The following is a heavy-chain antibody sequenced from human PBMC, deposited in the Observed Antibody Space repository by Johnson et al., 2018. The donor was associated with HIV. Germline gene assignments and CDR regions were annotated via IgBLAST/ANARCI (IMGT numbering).Heavy chain of an antibody. D-gene: IGHD1-26*01. Sequence: QVQLVESGGGLVQPGRSLRLSCAASGFTFSSYAMHWVRQAPGKGLEWVAVISYDGSNKYYADSVKGRFTISRDNSKNTLYLQMNSLRAEDTAVYYCARYGISFVGDTTVKWAFDIWGQGKMVTVS. CDR3: ARYGISFVGDTTVKWAFDI. CDR1: GFTFSSYA. J-gene: IGHJ3*02. V-gene: IGHV3-30-3*01. CDR2: ISYDGSNK.